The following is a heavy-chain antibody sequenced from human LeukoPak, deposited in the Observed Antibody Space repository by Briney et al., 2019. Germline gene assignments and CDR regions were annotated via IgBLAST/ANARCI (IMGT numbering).Heavy chain of an antibody. J-gene: IGHJ4*02. D-gene: IGHD3-22*01. CDR1: EFTFSSYG. CDR2: IRYDGSNK. Sequence: PGGSLRLSCAASEFTFSSYGMHWVRQAPGKGLEWVAFIRYDGSNKYYADSVKGRFTISRDNSKNTLYLQMNSLRAEDTAVYYCAKEIWRYYDSSGYSGDYWGQGTLVTVSS. CDR3: AKEIWRYYDSSGYSGDY. V-gene: IGHV3-30*02.